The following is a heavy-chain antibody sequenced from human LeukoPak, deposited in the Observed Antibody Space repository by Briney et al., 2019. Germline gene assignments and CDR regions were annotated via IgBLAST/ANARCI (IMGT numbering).Heavy chain of an antibody. CDR3: ATSGLSRFGF. CDR2: FSGSGGST. V-gene: IGHV3-23*01. Sequence: GGSLRLSCAASGFTFSSYAMSWVRRAPGKGLEWVSAFSGSGGSTYYADSVKGRFTISRDNSKNTLYLQMNSLRAEDTAVYYCATSGLSRFGFWGQGTLVTVSS. D-gene: IGHD2/OR15-2a*01. J-gene: IGHJ4*02. CDR1: GFTFSSYA.